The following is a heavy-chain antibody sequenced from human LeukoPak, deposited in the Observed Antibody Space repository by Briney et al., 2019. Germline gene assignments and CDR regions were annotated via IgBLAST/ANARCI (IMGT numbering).Heavy chain of an antibody. CDR1: GGSISSGCYY. CDR2: IYYGGST. Sequence: PSETLSLTCTVSGGSISSGCYYWSWIRQPPGKGLEWIGYIYYGGSTYYNPSLKSRVTMSVDTSKNQFSLKLSSVTAADTAVYYCARARESTFGELSRPKRYFDYWGQGTLVTVSS. CDR3: ARARESTFGELSRPKRYFDY. V-gene: IGHV4-30-4*08. J-gene: IGHJ4*02. D-gene: IGHD3-10*01.